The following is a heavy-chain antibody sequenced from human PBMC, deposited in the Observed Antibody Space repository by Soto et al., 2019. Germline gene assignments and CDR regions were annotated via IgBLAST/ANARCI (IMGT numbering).Heavy chain of an antibody. D-gene: IGHD5-18*01. CDR3: ARGYGRNFDY. J-gene: IGHJ4*02. V-gene: IGHV4-61*01. CDR2: IYHSGST. Sequence: SETLSHTCTVSGGSVRSGSYYWSWIRQPPGKGLEWIGYIYHSGSTNYNPSLKSRVTISVDTSKNQFSLKLSSVPAADTAVYYCARGYGRNFDYWGQGTLVTVSS. CDR1: GGSVRSGSYY.